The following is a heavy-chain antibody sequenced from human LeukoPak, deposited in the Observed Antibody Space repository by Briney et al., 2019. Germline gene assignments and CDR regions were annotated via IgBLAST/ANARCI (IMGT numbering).Heavy chain of an antibody. V-gene: IGHV1-2*06. CDR1: GYTFTGYY. D-gene: IGHD1-14*01. CDR2: IHPNSGDT. CDR3: ARVSSPLQYNWFDP. Sequence: GASVKVSCKASGYTFTGYYSHWVRQAPGQGLEWMGRIHPNSGDTHYAQKFQGRVTMTRDTSISTAYMEFSRLRPDDTAVYYCARVSSPLQYNWFDPWGQGTLVTVSS. J-gene: IGHJ5*02.